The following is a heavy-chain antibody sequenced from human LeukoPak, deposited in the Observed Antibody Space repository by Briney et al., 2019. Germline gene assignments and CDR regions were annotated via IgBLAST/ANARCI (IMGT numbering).Heavy chain of an antibody. CDR3: ARGGTRPYDAFDV. D-gene: IGHD3-16*01. J-gene: IGHJ3*01. CDR2: VSAYNGNT. CDR1: GYIFTDYG. Sequence: GASMKLSCRPSGYIFTDYGFTWVRQAPGQGLEWRGWVSAYNGNTNYAQKFQGRVSMTTDTDRKTVSIELRRLTSDDTAVYYCARGGTRPYDAFDVWGQGTMVFVSS. V-gene: IGHV1-18*01.